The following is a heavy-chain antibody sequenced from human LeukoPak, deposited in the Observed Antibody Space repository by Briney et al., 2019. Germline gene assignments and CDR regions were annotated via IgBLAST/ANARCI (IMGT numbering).Heavy chain of an antibody. CDR2: INHSGST. Sequence: PSETLSLTCTVSGGSISSSSYYWGWIRQPPGKGLEWIGEINHSGSTNYNPSLKSRVTISVDTSKNQFSLKLSSVTAADTAVYYCARVGGDLRITMVRGPGPGYYYYMDVWGKGTTVTVSS. CDR3: ARVGGDLRITMVRGPGPGYYYYMDV. CDR1: GGSISSSSYY. V-gene: IGHV4-39*07. D-gene: IGHD3-10*01. J-gene: IGHJ6*03.